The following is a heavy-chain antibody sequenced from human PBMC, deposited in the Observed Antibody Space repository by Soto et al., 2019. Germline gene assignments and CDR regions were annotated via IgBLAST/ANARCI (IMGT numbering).Heavy chain of an antibody. CDR1: GFTFSSDW. V-gene: IGHV3-7*05. CDR2: IRKDGSKT. J-gene: IGHJ3*02. CDR3: ARDVSTGNSSFYFDDFDI. D-gene: IGHD6-13*01. Sequence: EVRLVESGGGLVQPGGSLRLSCAASGFTFSSDWMSWVRQAPGKGLEWVANIRKDGSKTSYLDSVRGRFTISRDNAQSSLYLQMDSLRAEDTALYYCARDVSTGNSSFYFDDFDICGHGTTVTVSS.